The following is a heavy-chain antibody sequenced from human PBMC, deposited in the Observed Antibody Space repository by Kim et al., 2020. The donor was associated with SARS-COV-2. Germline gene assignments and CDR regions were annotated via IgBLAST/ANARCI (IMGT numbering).Heavy chain of an antibody. CDR1: GFTFGDYG. Sequence: GGSLRLSCAASGFTFGDYGMSWVRQAPGKGLEWVSGINWDGGATHYADSVKGRFTISRDNAKNSLHLQMNSLRGEDTALYYCAKDLSSSWSSMDVWGQGTTVTVSS. D-gene: IGHD6-13*01. J-gene: IGHJ6*02. CDR3: AKDLSSSWSSMDV. CDR2: INWDGGAT. V-gene: IGHV3-20*04.